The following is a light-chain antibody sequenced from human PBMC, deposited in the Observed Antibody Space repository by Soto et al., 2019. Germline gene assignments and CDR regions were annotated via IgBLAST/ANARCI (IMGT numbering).Light chain of an antibody. CDR3: PKYGDATKT. CDR1: QGISNY. J-gene: IGKJ2*01. V-gene: IGKV1-27*01. Sequence: DIQMTQSPSSLSASVGDRVTITCRASQGISNYLAWYQQKPGKVPKLLIYAASTLQSGVPSRFIGSGSGTDFTLTISSLQPEDAATYYCPKYGDATKTFGQGTKLEIK. CDR2: AAS.